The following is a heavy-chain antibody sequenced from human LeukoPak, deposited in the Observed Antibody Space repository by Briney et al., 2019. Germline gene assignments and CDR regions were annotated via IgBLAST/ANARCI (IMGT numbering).Heavy chain of an antibody. CDR2: IKEDESEK. D-gene: IGHD3-3*01. V-gene: IGHV3-7*01. CDR3: ARASLRFLEWSFYFDY. J-gene: IGHJ4*02. Sequence: PGGSLRLSCAASGFIFSSYWMTWVRQGPGKGLEWVADIKEDESEKYYVDSVKGRFTISRDNAKNSLYLQMNSLRAEDTAVYYCARASLRFLEWSFYFDYWGQGTLVTVSS. CDR1: GFIFSSYW.